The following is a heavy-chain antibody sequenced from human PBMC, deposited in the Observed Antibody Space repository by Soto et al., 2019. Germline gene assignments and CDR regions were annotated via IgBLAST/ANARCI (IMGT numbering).Heavy chain of an antibody. D-gene: IGHD3-3*01. V-gene: IGHV5-10-1*01. J-gene: IGHJ6*01. CDR3: AIQGRITIFGVVIPDPYYYGMDC. CDR1: GYSFTSYW. CDR2: IDPIDSYT. Sequence: GESLKISCKGSGYSFTSYWISWVRQIPWKGLEWMGRIDPIDSYTNYSPSFQGHVTISADKSISTAYLQWSSLKASDTAMYYCAIQGRITIFGVVIPDPYYYGMDCGGQRTTVTVS.